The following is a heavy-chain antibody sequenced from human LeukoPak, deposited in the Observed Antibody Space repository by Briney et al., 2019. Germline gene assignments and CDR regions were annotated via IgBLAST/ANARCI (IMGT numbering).Heavy chain of an antibody. Sequence: GASVKVSCKASGYTFISYGISWVRQAPGQGLEWMGWISAYNGNTNYAQQLQGRVTMTTDTSTGTAYMELRSLRSDDTAVYYCARAVGIVVVVAATPDYYYYGMDVWGQGTTVTVSS. CDR2: ISAYNGNT. D-gene: IGHD2-15*01. CDR1: GYTFISYG. V-gene: IGHV1-18*01. J-gene: IGHJ6*02. CDR3: ARAVGIVVVVAATPDYYYYGMDV.